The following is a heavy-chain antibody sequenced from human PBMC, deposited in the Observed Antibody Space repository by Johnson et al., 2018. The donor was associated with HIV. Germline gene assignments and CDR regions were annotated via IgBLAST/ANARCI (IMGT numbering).Heavy chain of an antibody. CDR1: GFTFSTYD. CDR3: AKDLGIVGAVHRTFDI. V-gene: IGHV3-13*01. CDR2: IGTAGDT. D-gene: IGHD1-26*01. J-gene: IGHJ3*02. Sequence: VESGGGLVQPGGSLRLPCAASGFTFSTYDMHWVRQATGKGLEWVSAIGTAGDTYYPGSVKGRFTISRDNSKNTLYLQMNSLRAEDTAVYYCAKDLGIVGAVHRTFDIWGQGTMVTVSS.